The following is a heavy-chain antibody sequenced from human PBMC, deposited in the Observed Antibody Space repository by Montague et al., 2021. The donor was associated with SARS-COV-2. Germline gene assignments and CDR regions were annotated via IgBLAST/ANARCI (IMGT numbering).Heavy chain of an antibody. V-gene: IGHV6-1*01. J-gene: IGHJ4*02. CDR1: GDSVSTNSGT. CDR3: ARAERGSCGDGNCYQYFFNY. Sequence: CAISGDSVSTNSGTWNWVRLSPSRGLEWLGGHYFSSDCYSVFQVPGKSRKIINPDPSKNQFSLQMNSVPPEDTDVYYCARAERGSCGDGNCYQYFFNYWGQGTLVTVSS. CDR2: HYFSSDCYS. D-gene: IGHD2-15*01.